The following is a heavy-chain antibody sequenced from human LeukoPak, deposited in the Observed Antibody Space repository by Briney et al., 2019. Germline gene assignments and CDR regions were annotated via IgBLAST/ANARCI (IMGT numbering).Heavy chain of an antibody. CDR1: GDSVTSHG. Sequence: SETLSLTCSVSGDSVTSHGWSWVRQPPGKGLEWIGYVYASGANSDNCNPSLKSRITISVDTSRNQFSLRLNSVTAADTAIHYCARDNVGSLDFWGQGILVTVSS. J-gene: IGHJ4*02. CDR3: ARDNVGSLDF. CDR2: VYASGAN. D-gene: IGHD3-10*01. V-gene: IGHV4-59*02.